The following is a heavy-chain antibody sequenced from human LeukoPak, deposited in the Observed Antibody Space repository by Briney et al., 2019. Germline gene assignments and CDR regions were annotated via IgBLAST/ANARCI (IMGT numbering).Heavy chain of an antibody. V-gene: IGHV4-61*02. D-gene: IGHD3-3*01. Sequence: PSQTLSLTCTVSGGSISSGNYYWSWIRQPAGKGLEWVGRIYTSGSTNYNPSLKSRVTMSVDTSKNQFSLKLSSVTAADTAVYYCARVELRFSNWFDPWGQGTLVTVSS. CDR2: IYTSGST. CDR1: GGSISSGNYY. J-gene: IGHJ5*02. CDR3: ARVELRFSNWFDP.